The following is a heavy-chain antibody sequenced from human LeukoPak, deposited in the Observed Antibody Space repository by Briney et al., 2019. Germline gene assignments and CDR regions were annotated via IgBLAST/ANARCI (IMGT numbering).Heavy chain of an antibody. CDR3: AKAWAPTRAYDFWSGYPDY. J-gene: IGHJ4*02. V-gene: IGHV3-23*01. CDR1: GFTFSSYA. Sequence: AGGSLRLSCAASGFTFSSYAMSWVRQAPGKGLEWVSAISGSGGSTYYADSVKGRFTISRDNSKNTLYLQMNSLRAEDTAVYYCAKAWAPTRAYDFWSGYPDYWGQGTLVTVSS. CDR2: ISGSGGST. D-gene: IGHD3-3*01.